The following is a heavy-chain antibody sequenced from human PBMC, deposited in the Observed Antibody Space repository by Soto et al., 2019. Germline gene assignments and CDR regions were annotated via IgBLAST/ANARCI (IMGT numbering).Heavy chain of an antibody. CDR2: ISNDGNRK. D-gene: IGHD6-6*01. V-gene: IGHV3-30*18. CDR3: AKDRRQLSALDM. CDR1: GFSCSSYG. J-gene: IGHJ3*02. Sequence: PGGSLRLSCAASGFSCSSYGMHWVRQAPGRGLEWVTVISNDGNRKYYGESVKGRFSVSRDNDKDTLYLQMNGLRPEDTGVYYCAKDRRQLSALDMWGQGTTVTVSS.